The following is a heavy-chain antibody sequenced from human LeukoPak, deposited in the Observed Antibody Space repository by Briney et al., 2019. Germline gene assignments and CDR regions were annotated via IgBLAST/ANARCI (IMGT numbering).Heavy chain of an antibody. CDR3: AKEGGGQFVARYNIS. CDR2: MFSSGST. J-gene: IGHJ4*01. CDR1: GVSNSSYY. D-gene: IGHD1-14*01. V-gene: IGHV4-59*01. Sequence: SETLSLTCTVSGVSNSSYYLSWIRQPPGKGLEWIGYMFSSGSTNYNPSLKSRVTISADTSKRQFSLRLISVTAADTAVYYCAKEGGGQFVARYNISWGRGTLVTVSS.